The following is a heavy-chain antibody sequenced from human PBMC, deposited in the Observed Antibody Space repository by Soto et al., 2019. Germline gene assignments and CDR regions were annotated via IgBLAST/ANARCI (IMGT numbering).Heavy chain of an antibody. CDR2: ISSSSSYT. J-gene: IGHJ4*02. D-gene: IGHD4-17*01. CDR1: GFTFSDYY. Sequence: QVQLVESGGGLVKPGGSLRLSCAASGFTFSDYYMSWIRQAPGKGLEWVSYISSSSSYTNYADSVKGRFTISRDNAKNSLYLQMNSLRAEDTAVYYCARVTTETRKNFDYWGQGTLVTVSS. CDR3: ARVTTETRKNFDY. V-gene: IGHV3-11*06.